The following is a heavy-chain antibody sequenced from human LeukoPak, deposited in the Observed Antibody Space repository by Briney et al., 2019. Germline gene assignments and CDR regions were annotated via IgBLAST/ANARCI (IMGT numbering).Heavy chain of an antibody. CDR1: GYTFTSYG. CDR3: ARSRARYFDWSPHYYYMDV. V-gene: IGHV1-8*02. D-gene: IGHD3-9*01. J-gene: IGHJ6*03. Sequence: GASVKVSCKASGYTFTSYGISWVRQAPGQGLEWMGWMNPNSGNTGYAQKFQGRVTMTRNTSISTAYMELSSLRSEDTAVYYCARSRARYFDWSPHYYYMDVWGKGTTVTISS. CDR2: MNPNSGNT.